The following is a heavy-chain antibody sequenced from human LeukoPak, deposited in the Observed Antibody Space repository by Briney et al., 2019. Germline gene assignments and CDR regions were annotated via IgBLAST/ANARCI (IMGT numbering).Heavy chain of an antibody. CDR3: ARSRVVVDAFDI. D-gene: IGHD2-2*01. J-gene: IGHJ3*02. CDR1: GFTFCNYW. Sequence: GGSLRLSCAASGFTFCNYWMSWVRQAPGKGLEWVANIKQDGSDKYYVDSVKGRFTISRDNSKNTLYLQMNSLRTEDAAVYYCARSRVVVDAFDIWGQGTMVTVSS. CDR2: IKQDGSDK. V-gene: IGHV3-7*02.